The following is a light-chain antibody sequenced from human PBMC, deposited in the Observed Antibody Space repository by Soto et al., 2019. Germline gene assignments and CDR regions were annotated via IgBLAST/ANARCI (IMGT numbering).Light chain of an antibody. CDR1: QSISNS. V-gene: IGKV1-39*01. CDR2: AAS. Sequence: DIQMTQSPSSLSASVGDRVTITCRASQSISNSLNWYQQKPGNAPKVLIYAASNLQSGVPSKFSGSGSGTDFTLTIDSLQPEDFAIYYCQQSSPTPYTFGQGTKLEIK. J-gene: IGKJ2*01. CDR3: QQSSPTPYT.